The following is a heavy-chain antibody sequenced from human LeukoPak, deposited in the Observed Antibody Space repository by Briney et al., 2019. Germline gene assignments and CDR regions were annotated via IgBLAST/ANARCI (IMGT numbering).Heavy chain of an antibody. Sequence: SVKVSCKASGGTFSSYTISWVRQAPGQGLEWMGGIIPIFSTADYAQKFQGRATITADESTSTAYMELSSLRSEDTAVYYCAVGVRGSGSYQIWGHAFDIWGQGTMVTVSS. CDR2: IIPIFSTA. CDR3: AVGVRGSGSYQIWGHAFDI. V-gene: IGHV1-69*13. CDR1: GGTFSSYT. J-gene: IGHJ3*02. D-gene: IGHD3-10*01.